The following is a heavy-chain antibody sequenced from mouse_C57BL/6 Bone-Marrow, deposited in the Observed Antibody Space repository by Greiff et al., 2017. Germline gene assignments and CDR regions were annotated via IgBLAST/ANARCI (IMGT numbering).Heavy chain of an antibody. CDR2: ISNGGGST. J-gene: IGHJ2*01. CDR1: GFTFSDYY. D-gene: IGHD2-3*01. Sequence: EVQLMESGGGLVQPGGSLKLSCAASGFTFSDYYMYWVRQTPEKRLEWVAYISNGGGSTYYPDTVKGRFTISRDNAKNTLYLQRSRLKSEDTAMYYCARQGDGYWDYWGQGTTLTVSS. V-gene: IGHV5-12*01. CDR3: ARQGDGYWDY.